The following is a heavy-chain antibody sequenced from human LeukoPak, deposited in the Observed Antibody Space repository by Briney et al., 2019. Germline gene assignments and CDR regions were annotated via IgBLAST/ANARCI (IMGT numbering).Heavy chain of an antibody. CDR1: GYTFSRYW. Sequence: GGSLRLFCAASGYTFSRYWMSWVRQAPGKGLEGVANIKQDGSEKYSVDSVKGRFTISRDNAKNSLYLQMNSLRAEDTAVYYCARDRGSNYCGAFDYWGQGTLVTVSS. J-gene: IGHJ4*02. V-gene: IGHV3-7*01. CDR3: ARDRGSNYCGAFDY. D-gene: IGHD4-11*01. CDR2: IKQDGSEK.